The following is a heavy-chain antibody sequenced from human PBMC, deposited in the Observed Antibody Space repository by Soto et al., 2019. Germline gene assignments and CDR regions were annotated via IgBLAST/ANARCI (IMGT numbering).Heavy chain of an antibody. CDR2: IIPIIGIA. V-gene: IGHV1-69*02. J-gene: IGHJ4*02. D-gene: IGHD4-17*01. CDR3: AGDPPMTTVTNDDY. CDR1: GGTFSSYT. Sequence: QVQLVQSGAEVKKPGSSVKVSCQASGGTFSSYTISWVRHAPGQGLEWMGRIIPIIGIANYAQKFQGRVTITADKSTSTDYMELSSLRDEDTAVYYCAGDPPMTTVTNDDYWGQGTLVTVSS.